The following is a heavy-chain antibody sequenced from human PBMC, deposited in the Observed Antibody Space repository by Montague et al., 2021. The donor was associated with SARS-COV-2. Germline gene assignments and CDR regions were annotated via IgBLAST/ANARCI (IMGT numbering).Heavy chain of an antibody. J-gene: IGHJ4*02. V-gene: IGHV4-39*01. CDR1: GGSMRSSIDY. Sequence: SETLSLTCTVSGGSMRSSIDYWGWIRQPPGKGLESIGNIYYTSGSTFXXXYHKSRVTFSIDTSKNQMSQKLSSVTAADTALYYCARQPTLPRADYWGQGFLVTVSS. CDR2: IYYTSGST. CDR3: ARQPTLPRADY.